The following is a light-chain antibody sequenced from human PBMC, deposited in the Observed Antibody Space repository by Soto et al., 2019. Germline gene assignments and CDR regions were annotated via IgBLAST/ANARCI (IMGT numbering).Light chain of an antibody. J-gene: IGKJ4*01. CDR1: QSVSSW. CDR2: KAS. CDR3: QQYNSYSLT. Sequence: DIQMTQSPSTLSASVGDRVTITCRASQSVSSWLAWYQQKPGKAPKLLIYKASSLESGVPSRFSGSGSGTEFTLTISSLQPDDFASYYCQQYNSYSLTFGGGTKVEIK. V-gene: IGKV1-5*03.